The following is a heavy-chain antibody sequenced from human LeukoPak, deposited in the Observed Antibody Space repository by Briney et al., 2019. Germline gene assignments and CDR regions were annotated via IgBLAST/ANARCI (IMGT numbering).Heavy chain of an antibody. V-gene: IGHV4-59*08. D-gene: IGHD3-9*01. Sequence: PSETLSLTCTVSGGSISSYYWSWIRQPPGKGLEWIGYIYYSGSTNYNPSLKSRVTISVDTSKNRFSLKLSSVTAADTAVYYCARQNYYDILTGYQYGMDVWGQGTTVTVSS. CDR2: IYYSGST. J-gene: IGHJ6*02. CDR1: GGSISSYY. CDR3: ARQNYYDILTGYQYGMDV.